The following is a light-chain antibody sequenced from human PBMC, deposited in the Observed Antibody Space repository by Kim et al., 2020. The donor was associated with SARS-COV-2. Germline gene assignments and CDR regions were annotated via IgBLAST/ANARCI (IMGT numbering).Light chain of an antibody. Sequence: EIVLTQSPGTLSLSPGERATLSCRASQSVSSSYLAWYQQKPGQPPRLLIYGASYRATGIPDRFSGSGSGTDFTLTITRLEPEDFAVYYCQQFGSSLGTFGQGTKVDIK. J-gene: IGKJ1*01. CDR2: GAS. CDR1: QSVSSSY. V-gene: IGKV3-20*01. CDR3: QQFGSSLGT.